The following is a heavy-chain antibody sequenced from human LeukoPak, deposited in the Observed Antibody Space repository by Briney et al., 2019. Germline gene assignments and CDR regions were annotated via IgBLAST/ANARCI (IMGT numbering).Heavy chain of an antibody. CDR3: AKDGAGSWFGEAT. Sequence: GRSLRLSCAVSGFTFSSFGMQWVRQAPGKGLEWVALISYDGSNKHYADSVKGRFTISRDNSKNTLYLQMNGLRPEDTAVYYCAKDGAGSWFGEATWGQGTLVTVSP. J-gene: IGHJ5*02. CDR2: ISYDGSNK. V-gene: IGHV3-30*18. CDR1: GFTFSSFG. D-gene: IGHD6-13*01.